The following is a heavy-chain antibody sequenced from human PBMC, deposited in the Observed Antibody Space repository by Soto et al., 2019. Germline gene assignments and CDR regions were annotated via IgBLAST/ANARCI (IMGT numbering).Heavy chain of an antibody. D-gene: IGHD6-6*01. CDR3: ARDRVAARPGGDAFDI. V-gene: IGHV6-1*01. Sequence: SQTLSLTCAISGDSVSSNSAAWNWIRQSPSRGLEWLGRTYYRSKWYNDYAVSVKSRITINPDTSKNQFSLQLNSVTPEDTAVYYCARDRVAARPGGDAFDIWGQGTMVPVSS. CDR2: TYYRSKWYN. J-gene: IGHJ3*02. CDR1: GDSVSSNSAA.